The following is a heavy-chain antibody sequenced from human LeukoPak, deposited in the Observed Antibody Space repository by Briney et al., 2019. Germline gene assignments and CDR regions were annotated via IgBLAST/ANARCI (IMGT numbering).Heavy chain of an antibody. D-gene: IGHD2-21*02. Sequence: SETLSLTCTVSVGSISSSCYYWGWIRQAPGRGLEWIGSVDYTGITSHSPSLKSRVTISVDTSKNQFSLKVSSVSAADTGVYYCARRVVVVTAAPNDYWGQGTLVTVSS. CDR3: ARRVVVVTAAPNDY. J-gene: IGHJ4*02. CDR2: VDYTGIT. CDR1: VGSISSSCYY. V-gene: IGHV4-39*01.